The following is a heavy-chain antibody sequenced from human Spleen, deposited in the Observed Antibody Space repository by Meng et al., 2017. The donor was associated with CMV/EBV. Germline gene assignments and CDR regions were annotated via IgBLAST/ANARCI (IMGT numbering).Heavy chain of an antibody. J-gene: IGHJ5*02. Sequence: ASVKVSCKASGGTFKNNGITWVRRAPGQGLEWMGWINPKSGGTNYAQKFQGRVTMTRDTSISTAYMELSRLRSDDTAVYYCARGMEGIVPAIGSVAGILGWFDPWGQGTLVTVSS. CDR1: GGTFKNNG. D-gene: IGHD5-12*01. CDR3: ARGMEGIVPAIGSVAGILGWFDP. CDR2: INPKSGGT. V-gene: IGHV1-2*02.